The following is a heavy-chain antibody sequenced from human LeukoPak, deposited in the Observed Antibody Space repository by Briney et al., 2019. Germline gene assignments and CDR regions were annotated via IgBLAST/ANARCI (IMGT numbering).Heavy chain of an antibody. J-gene: IGHJ4*02. V-gene: IGHV4-34*01. CDR3: ARHRSGTYYRFDY. D-gene: IGHD1-26*01. CDR2: INHSGST. Sequence: SETLSLTCAVSGGSISGYYWSWILQPPGKGLEWIGEINHSGSTNYIPSLKSRVTISVDTSKNQFSLKLSSVTAADTAVYYCARHRSGTYYRFDYWGQGTLVTVSS. CDR1: GGSISGYY.